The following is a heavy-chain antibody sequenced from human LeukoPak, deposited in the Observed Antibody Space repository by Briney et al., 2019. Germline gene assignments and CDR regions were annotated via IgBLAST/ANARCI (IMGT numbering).Heavy chain of an antibody. V-gene: IGHV3-7*01. D-gene: IGHD2-2*01. CDR1: GFTFTSCW. CDR2: IKQDGSEK. J-gene: IGHJ4*02. Sequence: GGSLRLSCAASGFTFTSCWMSWVRQAPGKGLEWVANIKQDGSEKYYVDSVRGRFTISRDNAKNSLYLQMNSLRAEDTAVYYCARDLLGYCSSTSCWGGLDYWGQGTLVTVSS. CDR3: ARDLLGYCSSTSCWGGLDY.